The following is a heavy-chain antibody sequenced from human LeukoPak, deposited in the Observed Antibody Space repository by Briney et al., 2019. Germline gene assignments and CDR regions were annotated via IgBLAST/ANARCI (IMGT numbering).Heavy chain of an antibody. CDR3: ARLEYHYVSGNYYKLFDY. J-gene: IGHJ4*02. CDR2: ISSSGSTI. V-gene: IGHV3-48*02. D-gene: IGHD3-10*01. CDR1: GFTFSSYN. Sequence: GGSLRLSCAASGFTFSSYNMNWVRQAPGKGLEWVSDISSSGSTIYFADSVKGRFTISRDNAKNSLYLQMNSLRDEDTAVYYCARLEYHYVSGNYYKLFDYWGQGTLVTVCS.